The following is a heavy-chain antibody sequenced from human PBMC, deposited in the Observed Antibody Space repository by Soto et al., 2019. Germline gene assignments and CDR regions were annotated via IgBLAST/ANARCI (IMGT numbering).Heavy chain of an antibody. Sequence: VHLVESGGGLAQPGRSLRLSCAASGFTFSSYAMHWVRQAPGTGPEWVAATSSDGTDNVYADSVSGRFTISRDNSKNTLYLQMNSLRSEDAAVYYCARTYECAKSDCYRAFDIWGQGTMVTVSS. D-gene: IGHD2-21*02. CDR1: GFTFSSYA. J-gene: IGHJ3*02. CDR3: ARTYECAKSDCYRAFDI. CDR2: TSSDGTDN. V-gene: IGHV3-30*04.